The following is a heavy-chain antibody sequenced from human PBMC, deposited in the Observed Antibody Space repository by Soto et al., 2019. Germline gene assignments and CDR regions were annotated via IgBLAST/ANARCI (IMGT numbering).Heavy chain of an antibody. CDR3: ARGEWFGETSYFYYYYGMDV. CDR1: GGSISSYY. V-gene: IGHV4-4*07. J-gene: IGHJ6*02. Sequence: SQTLSLTCSVSGGSISSYYWSWIRQPAGKGLEWIGRIYTSGSTNYNTSLKSRVTMSVDTSKKQFSLKLSSVTAADTAVYYCARGEWFGETSYFYYYYGMDVWGQATTVT. CDR2: IYTSGST. D-gene: IGHD3-10*01.